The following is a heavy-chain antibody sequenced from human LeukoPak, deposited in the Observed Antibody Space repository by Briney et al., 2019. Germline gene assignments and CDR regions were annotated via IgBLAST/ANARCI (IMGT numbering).Heavy chain of an antibody. CDR3: ARDWGDIVVVPAAI. CDR1: GSTYSSYS. Sequence: PGGSLRLSCAASGSTYSSYSMNWVRQAPGKGLEWVSSISSSSSYIYYADSVKGRFTISRDNAKNSLYLQMNSLRAEDTAVYYCARDWGDIVVVPAAIWGQGTLVTVSS. CDR2: ISSSSSYI. J-gene: IGHJ4*02. D-gene: IGHD2-2*02. V-gene: IGHV3-21*01.